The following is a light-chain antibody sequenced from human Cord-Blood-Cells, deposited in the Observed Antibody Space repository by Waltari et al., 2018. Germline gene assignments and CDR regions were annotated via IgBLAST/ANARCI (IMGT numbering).Light chain of an antibody. Sequence: SYELTQPPSVSVSPGQTASITCSGDKLGDKYACWYQQKPGQAPVRVIYQDSKRPSGIPERFSGSNSGNTATLTISGTQAMDEADYYCQAWDSSTWVFGTGTKVTVL. V-gene: IGLV3-1*01. J-gene: IGLJ1*01. CDR1: KLGDKY. CDR2: QDS. CDR3: QAWDSSTWV.